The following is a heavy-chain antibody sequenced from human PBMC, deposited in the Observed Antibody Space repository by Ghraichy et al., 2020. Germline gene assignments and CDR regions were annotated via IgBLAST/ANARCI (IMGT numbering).Heavy chain of an antibody. CDR1: GFTFSDYY. CDR2: ISSSSSYT. Sequence: GGSLRLSCAASGFTFSDYYMSWIRQAPGKGLEWVSYISSSSSYTNYADSVKGRFTISRDNAKNSLYLQMNSLRAEDTAVYYCARGGNSSGWYYFDYWGQGTLVTVSS. CDR3: ARGGNSSGWYYFDY. V-gene: IGHV3-11*06. D-gene: IGHD6-19*01. J-gene: IGHJ4*02.